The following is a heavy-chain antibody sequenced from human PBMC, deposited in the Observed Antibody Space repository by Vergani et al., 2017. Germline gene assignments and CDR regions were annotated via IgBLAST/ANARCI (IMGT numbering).Heavy chain of an antibody. CDR3: AKDRISLSSPYYFDY. CDR1: GFTFSSYA. V-gene: IGHV3-23*04. Sequence: VQLVESGGGVVQPGRSLRLSCAASGFTFSSYAMSWVRQAPGKGLEWVSAISGSGGSTYYADSVKGRFTISRDNSKNTLYLQMNSLRAEDTAVYYCAKDRISLSSPYYFDYWGQGTLVTVSS. J-gene: IGHJ4*02. D-gene: IGHD2-15*01. CDR2: ISGSGGST.